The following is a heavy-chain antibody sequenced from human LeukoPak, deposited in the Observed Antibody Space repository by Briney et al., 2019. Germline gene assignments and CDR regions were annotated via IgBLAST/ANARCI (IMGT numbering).Heavy chain of an antibody. V-gene: IGHV3-7*01. Sequence: PGGSLRLSCAASGFTFRGYQMTWVRQAPGKGLEWVGNINEDGSQRHYVDSVKGRFTISRDNAENSLFLQMNSLKAEDTAVYYCARWTYINTWRVIDSWGQGTLVTVSS. D-gene: IGHD6-13*01. CDR2: INEDGSQR. CDR1: GFTFRGYQ. J-gene: IGHJ4*02. CDR3: ARWTYINTWRVIDS.